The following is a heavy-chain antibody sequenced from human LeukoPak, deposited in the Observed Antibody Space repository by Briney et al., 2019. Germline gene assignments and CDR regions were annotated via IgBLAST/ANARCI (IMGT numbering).Heavy chain of an antibody. CDR1: VDSISGYY. V-gene: IGHV4-59*01. CDR2: MYYSGNT. CDR3: ARGKYYFDY. Sequence: PSETLSLTCTVSVDSISGYYWSWIRQPPGKGLEWIGYMYYSGNTNYNPSLKSRLTTSLDTSKNQFSLKLSPVTAADTAVYYCARGKYYFDYWGQGTLVTVSS. J-gene: IGHJ4*02.